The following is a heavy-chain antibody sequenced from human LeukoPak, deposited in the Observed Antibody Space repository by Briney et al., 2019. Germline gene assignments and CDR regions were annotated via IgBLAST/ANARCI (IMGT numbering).Heavy chain of an antibody. CDR1: GGSISSYY. D-gene: IGHD3-22*01. V-gene: IGHV4-59*01. J-gene: IGHJ3*02. CDR3: ARARYDSSGRDAFDI. Sequence: PSETLSLTCTVSGGSISSYYWSWIRQPPGKGLEWSGYIYYSGSTNYNPSLKSRVTISVDTSKNQFSLKLSSVTAADTAVYYCARARYDSSGRDAFDIWGQGTMVTVSS. CDR2: IYYSGST.